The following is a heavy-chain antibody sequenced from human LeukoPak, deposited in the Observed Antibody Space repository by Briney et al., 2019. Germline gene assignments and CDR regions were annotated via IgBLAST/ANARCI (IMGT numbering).Heavy chain of an antibody. Sequence: GGSLRLSCAASGFIFSTYGMHWVRQAPGKGLEWVAFIRSDGSDKSYAGSVMGRFTISRDNSKNTLYLQMNTLRAEDTAVYYCGKRDSSSGYWGQGTLVTVSS. CDR2: IRSDGSDK. CDR3: GKRDSSSGY. D-gene: IGHD3-22*01. J-gene: IGHJ4*02. CDR1: GFIFSTYG. V-gene: IGHV3-30*02.